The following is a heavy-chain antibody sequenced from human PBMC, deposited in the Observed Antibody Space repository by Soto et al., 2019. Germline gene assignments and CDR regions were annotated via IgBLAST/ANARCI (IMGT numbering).Heavy chain of an antibody. Sequence: SVKVSCKASGGTFSSYAISWVRQAPGQGLEWMGGIIPIFGTANYAQKFQGRVTITADESTSTAYMELSSLRSEDTAVYYCARSSICHQRGGDVVAAAGENYYYGMDVWGQGTTVTVSS. CDR1: GGTFSSYA. V-gene: IGHV1-69*13. CDR2: IIPIFGTA. J-gene: IGHJ6*02. CDR3: ARSSICHQRGGDVVAAAGENYYYGMDV. D-gene: IGHD6-13*01.